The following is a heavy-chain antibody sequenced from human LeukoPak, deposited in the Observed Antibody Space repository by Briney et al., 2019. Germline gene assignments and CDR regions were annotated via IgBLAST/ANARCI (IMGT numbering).Heavy chain of an antibody. J-gene: IGHJ4*02. CDR3: ARNDDYVWGTYRNFDY. CDR1: GYTFTSYY. Sequence: ASVKVSCKASGYTFTSYYMHWVRQAPGQGLEWMGIINPSGGSTSYAQKFQGRVTMTRDTSTSTVYMELSSLRSEDTAVYYCARNDDYVWGTYRNFDYWGQGTLVTVSS. V-gene: IGHV1-46*01. CDR2: INPSGGST. D-gene: IGHD3-16*02.